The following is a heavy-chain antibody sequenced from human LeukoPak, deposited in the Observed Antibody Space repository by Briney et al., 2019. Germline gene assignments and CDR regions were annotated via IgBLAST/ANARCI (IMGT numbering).Heavy chain of an antibody. CDR1: GYSISSGYY. J-gene: IGHJ4*02. CDR3: ARGSRMVRGVSNYFDY. V-gene: IGHV4-38-2*02. Sequence: SETPSLTCNVSGYSISSGYYWGWIRQPPGKGLEWIGTMYHSGTTYSNPSLKSRVTISVDTSKNQFSLKLSSVTAADTAVYYCARGSRMVRGVSNYFDYWGQGTLITVSS. D-gene: IGHD3-10*01. CDR2: MYHSGTT.